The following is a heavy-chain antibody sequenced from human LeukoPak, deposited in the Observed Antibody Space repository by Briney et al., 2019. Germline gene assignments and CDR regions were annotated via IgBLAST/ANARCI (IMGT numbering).Heavy chain of an antibody. V-gene: IGHV1-2*06. CDR2: INPNSGGT. Sequence: GASVKASCKASGYTFTSYGISWVRQAPGQGLEWMGRINPNSGGTNYAQKFQGRVTMTRDTSFSTPYMQLSRLRSDDTAVYYCARGTGYSNVYWGQGALVTVSS. CDR3: ARGTGYSNVY. D-gene: IGHD6-13*01. CDR1: GYTFTSYG. J-gene: IGHJ4*02.